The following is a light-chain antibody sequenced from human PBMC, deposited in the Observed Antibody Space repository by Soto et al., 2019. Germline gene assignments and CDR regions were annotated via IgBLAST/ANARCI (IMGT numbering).Light chain of an antibody. CDR2: STT. CDR3: LVYDRGVVV. Sequence: QAVVTQEPSLTVSPGVTVTLTCSSNTGAVTPAYYPNWFQHKPGQPPRALIYSTTHRHSWTPSRFSGSLLGAKAALTLSGVRPEDEAEYFCLVYDRGVVVFGGGTQLTVL. J-gene: IGLJ2*01. CDR1: TGAVTPAYY. V-gene: IGLV7-43*01.